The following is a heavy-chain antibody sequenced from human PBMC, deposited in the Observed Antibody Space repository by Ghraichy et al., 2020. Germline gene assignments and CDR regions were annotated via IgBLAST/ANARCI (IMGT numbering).Heavy chain of an antibody. J-gene: IGHJ4*02. D-gene: IGHD3-16*02. CDR1: GFTFSSYA. Sequence: GGSLRLSCAASGFTFSSYAMHWVRQAPGKGLEWVAVISYDGSNKYYADSVKGRFTISRDNSKNTLYLQMNSLRAEDTAVYYCARDALGGELSLIQSYWGQGTLVTVSS. CDR2: ISYDGSNK. CDR3: ARDALGGELSLIQSY. V-gene: IGHV3-30-3*01.